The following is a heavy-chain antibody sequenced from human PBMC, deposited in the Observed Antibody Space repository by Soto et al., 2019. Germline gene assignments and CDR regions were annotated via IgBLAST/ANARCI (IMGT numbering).Heavy chain of an antibody. D-gene: IGHD6-6*01. CDR2: ISYDGSNK. J-gene: IGHJ4*02. CDR1: GFTFSSYA. CDR3: ARDRSIAARHFDY. V-gene: IGHV3-30-3*01. Sequence: GGSLRLSCAASGFTFSSYAMHWVRQAPGKGLEWVAVISYDGSNKYYADSVKGRFTISRDNSKNTLYLQMNSLRAEDTAVYYCARDRSIAARHFDYWGQGTLVTVSS.